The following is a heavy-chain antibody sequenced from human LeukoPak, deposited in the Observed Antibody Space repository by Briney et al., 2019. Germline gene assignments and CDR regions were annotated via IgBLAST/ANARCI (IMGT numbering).Heavy chain of an antibody. Sequence: PSETLSLTCTVSGGSISSYYWSWIRQPPGEGLEWIGYIYYSGSTNYNPSLKSRVTISVDTSKNQFSLKLSSVTAADTAVYYCARLGGSRGVITMVRGVHAYYFDYWGQGTLVTVSS. CDR3: ARLGGSRGVITMVRGVHAYYFDY. J-gene: IGHJ4*02. CDR1: GGSISSYY. CDR2: IYYSGST. V-gene: IGHV4-59*08. D-gene: IGHD3-10*01.